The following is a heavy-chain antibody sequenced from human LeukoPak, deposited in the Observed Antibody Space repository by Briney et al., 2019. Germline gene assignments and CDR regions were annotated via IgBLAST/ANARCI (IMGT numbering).Heavy chain of an antibody. J-gene: IGHJ3*02. CDR1: GGSFSGYY. CDR3: ARTSLLDSSGPRGLDAFDI. D-gene: IGHD3-22*01. V-gene: IGHV4-34*01. CDR2: INHSGST. Sequence: SETLSLTCAVYGGSFSGYYWSWIRQPPGKGLEWIGEINHSGSTNYNPSLKSRVTISVDTSKNQFSLKLSSVTAADTAVYYCARTSLLDSSGPRGLDAFDIWGQGTKVTVSS.